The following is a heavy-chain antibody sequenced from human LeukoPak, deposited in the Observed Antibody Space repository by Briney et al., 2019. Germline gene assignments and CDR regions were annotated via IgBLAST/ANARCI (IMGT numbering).Heavy chain of an antibody. D-gene: IGHD1-1*01. J-gene: IGHJ6*03. CDR1: GFTFEDYS. CDR2: ISWDVGST. CDR3: EKDGGGGWNEGRGEYRDV. V-gene: IGHV3-43*01. Sequence: GGSLRLSCEASGFTFEDYSMHWVRQAPGKGLEWVSLISWDVGSTFYADSVKGRFTISRDNSKSSLFLQMNSLRTEDTALYYCEKDGGGGWNEGRGEYRDVGGKGTTFT.